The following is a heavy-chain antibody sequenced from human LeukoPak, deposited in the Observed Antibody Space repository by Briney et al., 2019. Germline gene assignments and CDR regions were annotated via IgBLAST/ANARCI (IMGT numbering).Heavy chain of an antibody. D-gene: IGHD3-3*01. CDR1: GGSISSYY. V-gene: IGHV4-4*07. Sequence: SETLSLTCTVSGGSISSYYWSWIRQPAGKGLEWIGRIYTSGSTNYNPSLKSRVTISVDTSKNQFSLKLSSVTAADTAVYYCARLGYDFWSAQGRMGVWGKGTTVTVSS. CDR3: ARLGYDFWSAQGRMGV. J-gene: IGHJ6*03. CDR2: IYTSGST.